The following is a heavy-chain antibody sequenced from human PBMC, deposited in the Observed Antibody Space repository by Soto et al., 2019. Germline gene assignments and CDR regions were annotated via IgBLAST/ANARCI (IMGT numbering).Heavy chain of an antibody. Sequence: XGTLTLTCAVYGGSISGYYWSWIRQPPGKGLEWIGEINHSGSTNYNPSLKSRVTISVDTSKNQFSLKLSSVTAADTAVYYCARGGSYYGIEYFQHWGQGTLVTVSS. CDR2: INHSGST. CDR3: ARGGSYYGIEYFQH. J-gene: IGHJ1*01. V-gene: IGHV4-34*01. CDR1: GGSISGYY. D-gene: IGHD1-26*01.